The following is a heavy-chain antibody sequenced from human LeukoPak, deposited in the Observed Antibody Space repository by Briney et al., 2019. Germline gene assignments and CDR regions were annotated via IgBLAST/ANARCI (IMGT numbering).Heavy chain of an antibody. CDR2: IYYTGSA. D-gene: IGHD2-2*01. V-gene: IGHV4-61*01. CDR3: ARGQPYQPLPVDY. CDR1: GGSVSSGRYY. J-gene: IGHJ4*02. Sequence: SETLSLTCSVSGGSVSSGRYYWTWIRQPPGKGLEWIGYIYYTGSANYNPSLKSRVTISVDTSKNQFSLKLTSVTAADTAVYYCARGQPYQPLPVDYWGQGTLVTVSS.